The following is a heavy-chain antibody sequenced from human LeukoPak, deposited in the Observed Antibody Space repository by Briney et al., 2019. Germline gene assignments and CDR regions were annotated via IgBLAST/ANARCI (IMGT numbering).Heavy chain of an antibody. CDR2: IGSSSSTI. D-gene: IGHD2-21*02. CDR3: ARAQYCGGDCYWSFDY. CDR1: GFTPSSYE. J-gene: IGHJ4*02. V-gene: IGHV3-48*03. Sequence: GGSLRLSCAVSGFTPSSYEMNWVRQAPGKGLEWVSFIGSSSSTIYYAYSVKGRFTISRDNAKDSLYLQMNSLRDEDTAVYYCARAQYCGGDCYWSFDYWGQGTLVTVSS.